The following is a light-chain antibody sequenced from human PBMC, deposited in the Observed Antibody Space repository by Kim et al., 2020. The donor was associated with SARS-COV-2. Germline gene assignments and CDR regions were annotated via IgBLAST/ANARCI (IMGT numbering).Light chain of an antibody. V-gene: IGKV3-20*01. Sequence: PGDRATLPCRASQSVTSTDVAWYQQKPGQAPRLLIYGTSTRAAGIPGRFSGGGSGTEYTLTISRLEPEDFAIYYCQQFGSSRTWTFGQGTKVDIK. J-gene: IGKJ1*01. CDR3: QQFGSSRTWT. CDR2: GTS. CDR1: QSVTSTD.